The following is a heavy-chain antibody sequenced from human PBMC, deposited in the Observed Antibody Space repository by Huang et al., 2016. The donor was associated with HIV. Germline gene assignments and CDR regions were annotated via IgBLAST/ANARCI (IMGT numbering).Heavy chain of an antibody. J-gene: IGHJ4*02. D-gene: IGHD3-22*01. CDR1: GFTFSSYG. CDR2: IQYDGKNR. V-gene: IGHV3-30*02. Sequence: QVQLVESGGGVVQPGGSLRLSCAASGFTFSSYGMHWVRQAPGKGLVWVAFIQYDGKNRYYADAVKGRFTISRDNSKNTLYLQMNSLRAEDTAVYFCAKVGSSGYLPRYSFDYWGQGTLVTVSS. CDR3: AKVGSSGYLPRYSFDY.